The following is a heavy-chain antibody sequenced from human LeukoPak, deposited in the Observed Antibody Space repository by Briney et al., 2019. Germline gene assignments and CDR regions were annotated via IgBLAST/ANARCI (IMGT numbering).Heavy chain of an antibody. D-gene: IGHD1-1*01. CDR2: ISYSGRT. J-gene: IGHJ6*02. CDR1: AGPIISSRYY. V-gene: IGHV4-39*01. CDR3: ARKRTGATNGLDV. Sequence: SETLSLTCTVLAGPIISSRYYSGWIRQPPGEGPEWIGSISYSGRTHYNPSLKSRVSISVDTSKNQFSLNLSSVTAADPADYYCARKRTGATNGLDVWGQGTTVTVSS.